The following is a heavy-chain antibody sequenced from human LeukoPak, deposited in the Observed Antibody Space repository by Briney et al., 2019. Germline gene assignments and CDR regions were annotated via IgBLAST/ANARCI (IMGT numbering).Heavy chain of an antibody. CDR3: ARGGVDIVATILFDY. CDR1: GGSISSGDYY. Sequence: SETLSLTCTVSGGSISSGDYYWSWIRQPPGKGLEWIGYIYYSGSTYYNPSLKSRVTISVDTSKNQFSLKLSSVTAADTAVYYCARGGVDIVATILFDYWGQGTLVTVSS. D-gene: IGHD5-12*01. J-gene: IGHJ4*02. CDR2: IYYSGST. V-gene: IGHV4-30-4*01.